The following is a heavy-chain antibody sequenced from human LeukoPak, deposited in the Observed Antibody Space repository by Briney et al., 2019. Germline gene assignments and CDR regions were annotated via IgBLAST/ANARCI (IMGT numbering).Heavy chain of an antibody. V-gene: IGHV3-33*01. CDR3: ASSKDVEVFDY. J-gene: IGHJ4*02. D-gene: IGHD3-3*01. CDR1: GFTFSSYG. Sequence: PGGSLRLSCAASGFTFSSYGMHWVRQAPGKGLEWVAVIWYDGSDKYYADSVKGRFTISRDNSKNTVYLQMNSLRAEDTAVYYCASSKDVEVFDYWGQGTLVTVSS. CDR2: IWYDGSDK.